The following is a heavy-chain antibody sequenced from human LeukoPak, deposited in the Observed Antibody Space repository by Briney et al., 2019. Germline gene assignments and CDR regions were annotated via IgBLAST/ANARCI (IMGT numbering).Heavy chain of an antibody. CDR3: AKVPYPDYGSWRPPFMDV. Sequence: GGSLRLSCAASGFTFSNYALSWVRQAPGKGQEWVSTISDTSTNTYYADSVTGRFTISRDNSMNTLYLQMNSLRAEDTAIYFCAKVPYPDYGSWRPPFMDVWGQGTTVAVSS. D-gene: IGHD3-10*01. J-gene: IGHJ6*02. CDR1: GFTFSNYA. CDR2: ISDTSTNT. V-gene: IGHV3-23*01.